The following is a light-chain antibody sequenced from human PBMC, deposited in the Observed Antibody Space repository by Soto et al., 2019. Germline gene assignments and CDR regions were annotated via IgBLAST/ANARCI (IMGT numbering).Light chain of an antibody. Sequence: QSALTQPPSASGSPGQSVTISCTGTKNDIGVYDFVSWYQHYPGKAPRLIIYEVVQRPSGVPDRFSGSKSGNMASLTVSGLQAADEADYFCKSYAGSNTYVFGSGTKLTVL. CDR2: EVV. J-gene: IGLJ1*01. V-gene: IGLV2-8*01. CDR3: KSYAGSNTYV. CDR1: KNDIGVYDF.